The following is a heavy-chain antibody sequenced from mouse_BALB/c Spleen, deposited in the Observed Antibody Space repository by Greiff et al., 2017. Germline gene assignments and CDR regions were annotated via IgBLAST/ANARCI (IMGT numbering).Heavy chain of an antibody. D-gene: IGHD1-1*01. CDR1: GYAFTSYN. Sequence: EVQRVESGPELVKPGASVKVSCKASGYAFTSYNMYWVKQSHGKSLEWIGYIDPYNGGTSYNQKFKGKATLTVDKSSSTAYMHLNSLTSEDSAVYYCAGSGSSPYYYAMDYWGQGTSVTVSS. CDR2: IDPYNGGT. V-gene: IGHV1S135*01. CDR3: AGSGSSPYYYAMDY. J-gene: IGHJ4*01.